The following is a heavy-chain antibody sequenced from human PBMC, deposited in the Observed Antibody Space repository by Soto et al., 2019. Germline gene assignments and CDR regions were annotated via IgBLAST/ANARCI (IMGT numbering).Heavy chain of an antibody. CDR2: IYPGDSDT. CDR3: GRARGQKFIGGNCYFGMDV. J-gene: IGHJ6*02. CDR1: GYSFTNYW. V-gene: IGHV5-51*01. Sequence: GESLKISCKGSGYSFTNYWIGWVRQMPGKGLEWMGIIYPGDSDTRYNPSFQGHVTISADKSISTAYLQWSSLKASDTAMYYCGRARGQKFIGGNCYFGMDVWGQGTTVTGSS. D-gene: IGHD2-15*01.